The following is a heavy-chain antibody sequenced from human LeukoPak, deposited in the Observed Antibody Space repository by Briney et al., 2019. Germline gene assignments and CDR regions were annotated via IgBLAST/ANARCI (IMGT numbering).Heavy chain of an antibody. J-gene: IGHJ6*02. Sequence: SVKVSCKASGGTFSSYAISWVRQAPGQGLEWMGGIIPIFGTANYAQKFQGRVTITADESTSTAYMELSSLRSEDTAVYYCASGNLAAPDAYYYYGMDVWGQGTTVTVYS. D-gene: IGHD6-13*01. CDR3: ASGNLAAPDAYYYYGMDV. CDR2: IIPIFGTA. CDR1: GGTFSSYA. V-gene: IGHV1-69*13.